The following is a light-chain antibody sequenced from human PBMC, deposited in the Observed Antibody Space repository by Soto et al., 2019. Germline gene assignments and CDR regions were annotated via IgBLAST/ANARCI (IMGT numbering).Light chain of an antibody. CDR3: QQYNDWPLT. J-gene: IGKJ4*01. V-gene: IGKV3-15*01. CDR1: QSVNSN. CDR2: GAS. Sequence: EKAMTQSPAALSVSPGERATLSCRASQSVNSNLAWYQQKPGQAPRLLLYGASTRATGIPARFSGSASGTEFTLTISSLQSEDSAVYYCQQYNDWPLTFGGGTKVEVK.